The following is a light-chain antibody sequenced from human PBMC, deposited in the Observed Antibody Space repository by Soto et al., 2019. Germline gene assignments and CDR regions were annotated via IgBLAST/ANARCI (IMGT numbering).Light chain of an antibody. CDR2: AIT. CDR1: SSDVGGNNF. Sequence: QSALTQPASVSGSPGQSITISCTGTSSDVGGNNFVSWYQQHPDKAPKLLIYAITNRPSGVSGRFSGSKSGSTASLTISGLQTQDEADYYCCSYTTISTLVFGTGTKVTVL. J-gene: IGLJ1*01. V-gene: IGLV2-14*03. CDR3: CSYTTISTLV.